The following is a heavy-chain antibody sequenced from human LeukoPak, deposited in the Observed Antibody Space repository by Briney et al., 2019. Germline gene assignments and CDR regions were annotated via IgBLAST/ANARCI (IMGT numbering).Heavy chain of an antibody. V-gene: IGHV4-39*01. D-gene: IGHD5-24*01. CDR2: VYYMGHS. J-gene: IGHJ3*01. Sequence: SETLSLTCSVSNGSISSPTYLWGWIRQPPGKGLEWIGSVYYMGHSHYIPSLKSRLTISVDTSKNQFSLRLNSVTAADTAVYYCARYREAYDHLPHTLDVWGQGTMVTVSS. CDR1: NGSISSPTYL. CDR3: ARYREAYDHLPHTLDV.